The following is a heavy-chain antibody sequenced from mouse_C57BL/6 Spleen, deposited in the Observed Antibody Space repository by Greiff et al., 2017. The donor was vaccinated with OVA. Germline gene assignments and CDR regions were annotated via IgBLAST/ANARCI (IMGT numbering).Heavy chain of an antibody. Sequence: QVQLKESGAELVRPGTSVKVSCKASGYAFTNYLIEWVKQRPGQGLEWIGVINPGSGGTNYNEKFKGKATLTADKSSSTAYMQLSSLTSEDSAVYFCAREGAMDYWGQGTSVTVSS. CDR2: INPGSGGT. CDR3: AREGAMDY. J-gene: IGHJ4*01. CDR1: GYAFTNYL. V-gene: IGHV1-54*01.